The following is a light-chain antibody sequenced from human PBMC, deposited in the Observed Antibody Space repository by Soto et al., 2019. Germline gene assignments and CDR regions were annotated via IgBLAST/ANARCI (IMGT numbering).Light chain of an antibody. V-gene: IGKV3-15*01. CDR3: QQYNNWPPIT. Sequence: EIVLTQSPVTLSLSPGERATLSCSASQSVRSNLAWYHQKPGQAPRLLIYGASTRATGIPARFSGSGSGTEFTLTISSLQSEDFAVYYCQQYNNWPPITFGQGTRLEIK. CDR1: QSVRSN. J-gene: IGKJ5*01. CDR2: GAS.